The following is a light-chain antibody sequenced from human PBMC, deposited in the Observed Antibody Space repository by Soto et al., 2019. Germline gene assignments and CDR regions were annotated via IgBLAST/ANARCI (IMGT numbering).Light chain of an antibody. CDR3: SSYAGSNNFEV. J-gene: IGLJ1*01. V-gene: IGLV2-8*01. Sequence: QSVLTQPPSASGSPGQSVTISCTGTSSDVGGYNYVSWYQQHPGKAPKLMIYEVSKRPSGVPDRFSGSKSGNTASLTVSGLQAEDEADYYCSSYAGSNNFEVFGTGTQVTVL. CDR2: EVS. CDR1: SSDVGGYNY.